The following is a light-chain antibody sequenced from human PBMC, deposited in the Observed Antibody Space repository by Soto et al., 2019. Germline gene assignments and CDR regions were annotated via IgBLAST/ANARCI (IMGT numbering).Light chain of an antibody. CDR3: QKYNSAPFLS. V-gene: IGKV1-27*01. CDR2: AAS. Sequence: DIQMTQSPSSLSASVGDRVTITCRASQDISNYLAWYQQKPGKVPKLLIYAASTLQSGVPSRFSGSGSGTDFTLTVSSLQPEDVATYYWQKYNSAPFLSFGGGTKVEI. J-gene: IGKJ4*01. CDR1: QDISNY.